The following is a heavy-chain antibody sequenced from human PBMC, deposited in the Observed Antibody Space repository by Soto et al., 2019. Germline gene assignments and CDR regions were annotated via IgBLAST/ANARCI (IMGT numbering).Heavy chain of an antibody. D-gene: IGHD3-10*01. V-gene: IGHV2-5*02. J-gene: IGHJ3*02. CDR3: ALWFGEATAFDI. CDR2: IYWDDDK. Sequence: HITLKESGPSLVKPTQTLTLTCTFSGFSLSTSGVGVGWIRQPPGKALEWLALIYWDDDKRYSPSLKSRLTTTTDTNKNPVVLTMTNMDPVDTATYYCALWFGEATAFDIWGQGTMVTVSS. CDR1: GFSLSTSGVG.